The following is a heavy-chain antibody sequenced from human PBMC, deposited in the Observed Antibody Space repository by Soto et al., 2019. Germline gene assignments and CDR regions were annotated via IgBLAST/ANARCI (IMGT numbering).Heavy chain of an antibody. CDR2: ISWNSGSI. J-gene: IGHJ6*02. D-gene: IGHD6-25*01. Sequence: GGSLRLSCAASGFTFDDYAMHWVRQAPGKGLEWVSGISWNSGSIGYADSVKGRFTISRDNAKNSLYLQMNSLRAEDTALYYCAKDMRHYYYGMDVWGQGTTVTVSS. CDR3: AKDMRHYYYGMDV. CDR1: GFTFDDYA. V-gene: IGHV3-9*01.